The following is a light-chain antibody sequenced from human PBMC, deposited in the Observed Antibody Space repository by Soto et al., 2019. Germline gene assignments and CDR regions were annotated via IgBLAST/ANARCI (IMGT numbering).Light chain of an antibody. Sequence: EIVMTQSPATLSVSPGERATLSCRASQSISSNLAWYQQKPGQAPRLLMLRTSSRATGFPARFSGSGSGTEFNLTSSSLQSEDFGVYSWQQYNNWPRATFGGGTKVEIK. CDR3: QQYNNWPRAT. J-gene: IGKJ4*01. CDR2: RTS. CDR1: QSISSN. V-gene: IGKV3-15*01.